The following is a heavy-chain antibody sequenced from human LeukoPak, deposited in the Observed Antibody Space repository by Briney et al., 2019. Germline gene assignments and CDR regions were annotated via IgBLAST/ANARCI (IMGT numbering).Heavy chain of an antibody. CDR2: IYHSGST. J-gene: IGHJ6*03. Sequence: KPSETPSLTCTVSGGSISSSSYYWGWIRQPPGKGLEWIGSIYHSGSTYYNPSLKSRVTISVDTSKNQFSLKLSSVTAADTAVYNCARELGGSYWSYYYYYMDVWGKGTTVTVSS. V-gene: IGHV4-39*07. CDR3: ARELGGSYWSYYYYYMDV. CDR1: GGSISSSSYY. D-gene: IGHD1-26*01.